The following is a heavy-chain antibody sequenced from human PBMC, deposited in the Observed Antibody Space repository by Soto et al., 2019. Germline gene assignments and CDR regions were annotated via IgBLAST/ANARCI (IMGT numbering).Heavy chain of an antibody. J-gene: IGHJ4*02. Sequence: QVQLVESGGGVVQPGRSLRLSCAASGFTFNSFGMHWVRQAPGKGLEWVAVIWYDGSNKYYADSVKGRFTISRDNSKKTLYLQMDRLRAEDTAVYYCARDNTIGGRFFDYWGQGSLVTVSS. CDR3: ARDNTIGGRFFDY. V-gene: IGHV3-33*01. D-gene: IGHD3-9*01. CDR1: GFTFNSFG. CDR2: IWYDGSNK.